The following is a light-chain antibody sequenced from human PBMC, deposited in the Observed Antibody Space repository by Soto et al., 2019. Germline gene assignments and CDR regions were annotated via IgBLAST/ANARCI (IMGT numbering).Light chain of an antibody. J-gene: IGKJ4*01. CDR3: QQYNNWPLT. CDR1: QSVSSN. CDR2: GAS. V-gene: IGKV3-15*01. Sequence: EIVMTQSPATMSVSTGERATLSCRASQSVSSNLAWYQQKPGQAPRLIIYGASTRATGIPARFSGSGSGTEFTLTISSLQSEDFAVYYCQQYNNWPLTFGGGTKVEIK.